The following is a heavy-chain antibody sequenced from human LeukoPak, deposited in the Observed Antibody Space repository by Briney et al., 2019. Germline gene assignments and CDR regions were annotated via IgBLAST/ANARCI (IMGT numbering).Heavy chain of an antibody. CDR3: AKDRYSSGWYSDFDY. D-gene: IGHD6-19*01. Sequence: GGSLRLSCAASGFTFNNYAMSWVRQAPGKGLEWVSAISDSGTYTYYADSVKGRFTISRDNSKNTVYLQMNSLRAEDTAVYYCAKDRYSSGWYSDFDYWGQGTLVTVSS. V-gene: IGHV3-23*01. CDR2: ISDSGTYT. CDR1: GFTFNNYA. J-gene: IGHJ4*02.